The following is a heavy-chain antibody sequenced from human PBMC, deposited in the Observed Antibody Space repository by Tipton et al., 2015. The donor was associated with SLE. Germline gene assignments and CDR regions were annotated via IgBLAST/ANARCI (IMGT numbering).Heavy chain of an antibody. V-gene: IGHV3-23*01. Sequence: SLRLSCAASGFTFSSYAMNWVRQAPGKGLEWVSGITGSGGNTHYADSVKGRFTISRDNSKNTLYLQMNSLRAEDTAVYYCARVRSEYCSSTSCSHDAFDIWGQGTMVTVSS. J-gene: IGHJ3*02. CDR1: GFTFSSYA. CDR3: ARVRSEYCSSTSCSHDAFDI. D-gene: IGHD2-2*01. CDR2: ITGSGGNT.